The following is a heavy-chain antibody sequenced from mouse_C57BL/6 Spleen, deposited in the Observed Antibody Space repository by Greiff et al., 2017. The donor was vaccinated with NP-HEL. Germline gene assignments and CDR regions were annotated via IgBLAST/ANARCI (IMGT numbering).Heavy chain of an antibody. J-gene: IGHJ4*01. CDR1: GFTFSNYW. Sequence: EVKVEESGGGLVQPGGSMKLSCVASGFTFSNYWMNWVRQSPEKGLEWVAQIRLKSDNYATHYAESVKGRFTISRDDSKSSVYLQMNNLRAEDTGIYYCTGGYYSNPIYYYAMDYWGQGTSVTVSS. D-gene: IGHD2-5*01. V-gene: IGHV6-3*01. CDR2: IRLKSDNYAT. CDR3: TGGYYSNPIYYYAMDY.